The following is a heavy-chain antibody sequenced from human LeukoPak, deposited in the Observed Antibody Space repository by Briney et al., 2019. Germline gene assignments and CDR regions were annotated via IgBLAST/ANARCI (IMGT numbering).Heavy chain of an antibody. J-gene: IGHJ4*02. CDR1: GFTFSSYS. D-gene: IGHD3-22*01. V-gene: IGHV3-48*01. CDR3: AKDLGNYYDSSGYTAGSFDY. Sequence: GGSLRLSCAASGFTFSSYSMNWVRQAPGEGLEWVSYITRSSNTIHYADSVKGRFTISRDNAKNSLFLQMNSLRAEDTAVYYCAKDLGNYYDSSGYTAGSFDYWGQGTLVTVSS. CDR2: ITRSSNTI.